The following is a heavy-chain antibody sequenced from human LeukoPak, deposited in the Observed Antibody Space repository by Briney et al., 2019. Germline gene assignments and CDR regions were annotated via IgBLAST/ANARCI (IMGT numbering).Heavy chain of an antibody. Sequence: ASVKVSCKASGGTFSSYAISWVRQAPGRGLEWMGGIIPIFGTANYAQKFQGRVTITADESTSTAYMELSSLRSEDTAVYYCATWTLRPGILWWADAFDIWGQGTMVTVSS. V-gene: IGHV1-69*13. D-gene: IGHD2-21*01. J-gene: IGHJ3*02. CDR2: IIPIFGTA. CDR3: ATWTLRPGILWWADAFDI. CDR1: GGTFSSYA.